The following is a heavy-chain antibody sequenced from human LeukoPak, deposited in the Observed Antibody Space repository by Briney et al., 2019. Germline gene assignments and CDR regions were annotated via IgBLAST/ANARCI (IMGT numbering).Heavy chain of an antibody. V-gene: IGHV3-23*01. CDR3: ARGLVWSGYYDY. Sequence: GGSLRLSCAASGFTFSSYAMSWVRQAPGKGLEWVSAISGSGGSTYYADSVKGRFTISRDNSKNTLYLQMNSLRAEDMAVYYCARGLVWSGYYDYWGQGTLVTVSS. CDR2: ISGSGGST. CDR1: GFTFSSYA. D-gene: IGHD3-3*01. J-gene: IGHJ4*02.